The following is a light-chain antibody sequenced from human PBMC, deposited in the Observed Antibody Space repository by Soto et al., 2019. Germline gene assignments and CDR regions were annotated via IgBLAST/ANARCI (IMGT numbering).Light chain of an antibody. V-gene: IGLV2-14*01. CDR3: SSYTSSSIDYV. J-gene: IGLJ1*01. CDR2: EVS. Sequence: QSALTQPASVSGSPGQSITISCTGTSSDVGGYNYVSWYQQHPGKAPKLMIYEVSNRPSGVSNRFSGSKSGNTASLTISGLQAEDEADYYCSSYTSSSIDYVFGIGTTLTVL. CDR1: SSDVGGYNY.